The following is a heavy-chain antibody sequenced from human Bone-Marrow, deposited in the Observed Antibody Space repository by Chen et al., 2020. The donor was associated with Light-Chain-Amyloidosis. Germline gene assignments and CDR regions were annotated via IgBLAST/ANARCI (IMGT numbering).Heavy chain of an antibody. D-gene: IGHD3-3*01. Sequence: QLQLQESGPGLVEPSETLSLTCTVSGRSISSLSYFWGWIRRPPGKGLEWIGSVHYSGTTSYNPSLKSRVTISLDTSSNQFSRNLRSVTAADTAVYYCARRTWSCSPFDPWGQGTLVTVSS. CDR2: VHYSGTT. CDR3: ARRTWSCSPFDP. CDR1: GRSISSLSYF. V-gene: IGHV4-39*01. J-gene: IGHJ5*02.